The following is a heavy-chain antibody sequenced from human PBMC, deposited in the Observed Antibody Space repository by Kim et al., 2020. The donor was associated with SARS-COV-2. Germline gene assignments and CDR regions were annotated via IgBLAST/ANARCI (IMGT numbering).Heavy chain of an antibody. CDR2: INQDGSEN. D-gene: IGHD3-22*01. V-gene: IGHV3-7*01. CDR1: GFTFSSYW. CDR3: ARVGSSGYTGSFDY. J-gene: IGHJ4*02. Sequence: GGSLRLSCAASGFTFSSYWMSWVRQAPGKGLEWVAKINQDGSENYYVDPVKGRFTISRDNSKNSLYLQMNSLRAEDTAVYYCARVGSSGYTGSFDYWGQGILITVS.